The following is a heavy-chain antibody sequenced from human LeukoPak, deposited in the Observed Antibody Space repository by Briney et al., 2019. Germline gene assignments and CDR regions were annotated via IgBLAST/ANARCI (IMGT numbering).Heavy chain of an antibody. Sequence: GGSLRLSCATSGFIFSSYWMTWVRQAPGKGLEWVANIKQDGSEKYYVDSVKGRFTISRDNAKNSLYLQMNSLRAEDTAVYYCARARASDAFDIWGQGTMVTVSS. CDR3: ARARASDAFDI. V-gene: IGHV3-7*01. CDR2: IKQDGSEK. J-gene: IGHJ3*02. CDR1: GFIFSSYW.